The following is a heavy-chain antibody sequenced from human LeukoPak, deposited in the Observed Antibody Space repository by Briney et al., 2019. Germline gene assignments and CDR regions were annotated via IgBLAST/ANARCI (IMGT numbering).Heavy chain of an antibody. Sequence: GGSLRLSCASSGFTVSSNYMSWVRQAPGKGLEWVSVIYSGGSTYYADSVKGRFTISRDNSKNTLYLQMNSLGAEDTAVYYCASESYSGSRFDYWGQGTLVTVSS. CDR2: IYSGGST. CDR3: ASESYSGSRFDY. D-gene: IGHD1-26*01. CDR1: GFTVSSNY. V-gene: IGHV3-53*01. J-gene: IGHJ4*02.